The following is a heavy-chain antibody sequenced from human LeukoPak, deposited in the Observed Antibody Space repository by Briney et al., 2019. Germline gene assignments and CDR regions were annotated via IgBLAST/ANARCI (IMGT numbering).Heavy chain of an antibody. Sequence: GASVKVSCKASGYTFTSYGISWVRQASGQGLEWMGYISAYNGNTNYPKGLQGRVTMTTDTSTSTAYMELRSLRSDDTAVYYCARDSAAGTNYFDYWGQGTLVTVSS. D-gene: IGHD6-19*01. CDR1: GYTFTSYG. J-gene: IGHJ4*02. CDR3: ARDSAAGTNYFDY. CDR2: ISAYNGNT. V-gene: IGHV1-18*01.